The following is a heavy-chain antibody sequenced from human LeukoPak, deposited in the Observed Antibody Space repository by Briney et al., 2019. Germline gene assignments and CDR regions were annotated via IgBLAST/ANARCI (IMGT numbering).Heavy chain of an antibody. CDR3: ARERTLFPGDSSGYFDY. CDR2: IYYSGST. D-gene: IGHD3-22*01. Sequence: PSETLSLTCTVSGGSISSYHWNWIRQPPGKGLEWIGYIYYSGSTNYNPSLKSRVTISVDTPKNQFSLKLSSVAAADTAVYYCARERTLFPGDSSGYFDYWGQGTLVTVSS. CDR1: GGSISSYH. V-gene: IGHV4-59*12. J-gene: IGHJ4*02.